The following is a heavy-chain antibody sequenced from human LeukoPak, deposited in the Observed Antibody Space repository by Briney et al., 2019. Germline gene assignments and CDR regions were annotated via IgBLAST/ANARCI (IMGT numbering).Heavy chain of an antibody. J-gene: IGHJ1*01. V-gene: IGHV3-33*06. CDR2: IWYDGSNK. CDR1: GFTFSSYG. CDR3: AKDLSRDYYDSSGYFFQH. D-gene: IGHD3-22*01. Sequence: PGRSLRLSCAASGFTFSSYGMHWVRQAPGKGLEWVAVIWYDGSNKYYADSVKGRFTISRDNSKNTLYLQMNSLRAEDTAVYYCAKDLSRDYYDSSGYFFQHWGQGTLVTVSS.